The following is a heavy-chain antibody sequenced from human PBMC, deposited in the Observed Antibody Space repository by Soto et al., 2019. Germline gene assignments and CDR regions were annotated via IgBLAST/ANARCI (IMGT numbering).Heavy chain of an antibody. D-gene: IGHD1-1*01. CDR3: AREIDRYVGMDV. V-gene: IGHV3-30*03. CDR2: ISYDGSNK. CDR1: GFTFSSYG. Sequence: PGGSLRLSCAASGFTFSSYGMHWVRQAPGKGLEWVAVISYDGSNKYYADSVKGRFTISRDNSKNTLYLQMNSLRDEDTAVYYCAREIDRYVGMDVWGQGTTVTVSS. J-gene: IGHJ6*02.